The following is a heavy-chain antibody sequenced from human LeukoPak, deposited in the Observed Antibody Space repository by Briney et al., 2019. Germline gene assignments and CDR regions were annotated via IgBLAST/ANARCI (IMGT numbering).Heavy chain of an antibody. D-gene: IGHD2-15*01. CDR1: GGSIGSYY. CDR3: ARVFRAASIRAYCSGGSCYSEAFDY. CDR2: IYYSGST. Sequence: SETLFLTCTVSGGSIGSYYWSWIRQPPGKGLEWIGYIYYSGSTNYNPSLKSRVTISVDTSKNQFSLKLSSVTAADTAVYYCARVFRAASIRAYCSGGSCYSEAFDYWGQGTLVTVSS. J-gene: IGHJ4*02. V-gene: IGHV4-59*01.